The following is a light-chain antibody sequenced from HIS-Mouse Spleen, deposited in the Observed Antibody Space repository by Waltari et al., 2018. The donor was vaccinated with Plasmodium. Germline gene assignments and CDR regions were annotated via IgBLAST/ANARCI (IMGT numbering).Light chain of an antibody. V-gene: IGLV2-8*01. CDR1: SRDVGGYNY. CDR3: SSYAGSNNLV. CDR2: EVS. J-gene: IGLJ2*01. Sequence: QSALTQPPSASGSPGQSVPISCTGTSRDVGGYNYFSWYQPHPGKAPKLMIYEVSKRPSGVPDRFSGSKSGNTASLTVSGLQAEDEADYYCSSYAGSNNLVFGGGTQLTVL.